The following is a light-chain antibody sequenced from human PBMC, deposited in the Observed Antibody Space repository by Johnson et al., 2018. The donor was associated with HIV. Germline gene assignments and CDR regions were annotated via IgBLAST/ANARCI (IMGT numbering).Light chain of an antibody. CDR1: SSNIGNNY. CDR3: GTWDSSLSTSV. V-gene: IGLV1-51*02. J-gene: IGLJ1*01. Sequence: HSVLTQPPSVSAAPGQKVTISCSGSSSNIGNNYVSWYRHFPGTAPKLLIYENNKRPSGIPDRFSGSKSGTSATLGITGLQTGDEADYYCGTWDSSLSTSVCGTGTKVTVL. CDR2: ENN.